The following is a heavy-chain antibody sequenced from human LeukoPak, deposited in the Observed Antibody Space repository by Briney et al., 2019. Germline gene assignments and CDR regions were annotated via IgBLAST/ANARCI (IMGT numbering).Heavy chain of an antibody. J-gene: IGHJ3*02. CDR3: ANPILTGYTGRDAFDI. CDR2: ISGSGGST. Sequence: GGSLRLSCEASGFSFSNYNMDWVRQTPGKGLEWVSAISGSGGSTYYADSVKGRFTISRDNSKNTLYLQMNSLRAEDTAVYYCANPILTGYTGRDAFDIWGQGTMVTVSS. D-gene: IGHD3-9*01. V-gene: IGHV3-23*01. CDR1: GFSFSNYN.